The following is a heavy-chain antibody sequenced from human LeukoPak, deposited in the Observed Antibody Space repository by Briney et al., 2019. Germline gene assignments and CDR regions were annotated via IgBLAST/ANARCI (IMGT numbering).Heavy chain of an antibody. D-gene: IGHD3-22*01. J-gene: IGHJ4*02. CDR2: ITDSGGST. CDR3: AKGSSGSRPYYFDY. CDR1: GFTFSSHA. V-gene: IGHV3-23*01. Sequence: GGSLRLSCAPSGFTFSSHAMSWVPQAPGEGLGDVSAITDSGGSTYYSDSVKGRFTISRDNSKNTLYLQMNTLRAEDTAIYYCAKGSSGSRPYYFDYWGQGTLVTVSS.